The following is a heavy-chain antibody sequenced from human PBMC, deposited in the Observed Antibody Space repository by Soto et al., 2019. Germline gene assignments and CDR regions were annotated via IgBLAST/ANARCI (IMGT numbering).Heavy chain of an antibody. V-gene: IGHV3-23*01. CDR1: GLDFSSEV. Sequence: LRLSCAASGLDFSSEVMCWARQAPGKGLEWVSSISGSGRTIYHADSMRGRFAISRDNSKNSLYLQLNNLRADDTAVYYCAKVGPSYYYGMDVWGQGTTVTVSS. CDR3: AKVGPSYYYGMDV. J-gene: IGHJ6*02. D-gene: IGHD1-26*01. CDR2: ISGSGRTI.